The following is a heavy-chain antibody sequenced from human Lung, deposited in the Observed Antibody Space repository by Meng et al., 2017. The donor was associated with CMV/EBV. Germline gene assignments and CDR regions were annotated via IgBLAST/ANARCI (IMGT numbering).Heavy chain of an antibody. CDR3: ARGKQDAWELLAY. CDR1: GVSISSNIR. V-gene: IGHV4-4*03. D-gene: IGHD1-26*01. Sequence: QVQLQESGPGLVKPPGTLSLTGGVSGVSISSNIRWTWVRQPPGKGLEWIGDIDDSGSTNYNPSLNSRISISLDKSKNHFSLKVNSVTAADTAVYYCARGKQDAWELLAYWGQGALVTSPQ. CDR2: IDDSGST. J-gene: IGHJ4*02.